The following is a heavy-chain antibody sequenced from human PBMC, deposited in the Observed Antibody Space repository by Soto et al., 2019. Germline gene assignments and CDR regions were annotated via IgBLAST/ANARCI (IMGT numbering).Heavy chain of an antibody. CDR1: GGSISSYY. D-gene: IGHD3-10*01. Sequence: PSETLSLTCTVSGGSISSYYWSWIRQPPGKGLEWIGYIYYSGSTNYNPSLKSRVTISVDTSKNQFSLKLSSVTTADTAVYYCARTQSAYGSGSYWIDYWSQGTLVTVSS. CDR3: ARTQSAYGSGSYWIDY. J-gene: IGHJ4*02. V-gene: IGHV4-59*01. CDR2: IYYSGST.